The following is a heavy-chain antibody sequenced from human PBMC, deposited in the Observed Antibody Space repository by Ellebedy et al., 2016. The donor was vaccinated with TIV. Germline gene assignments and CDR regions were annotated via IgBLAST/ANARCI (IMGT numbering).Heavy chain of an antibody. CDR2: IKGDGSST. CDR3: ARPGKPYAIDY. Sequence: GESLKISCAASGFTFSGYWMHWVRQGPGKGLVWVSRIKGDGSSTTYADSVKGRFTISRDNAKNSLYLQMNSLRAEDTAVYYCARPGKPYAIDYWGQGILVTVSS. CDR1: GFTFSGYW. V-gene: IGHV3-74*03. J-gene: IGHJ4*02. D-gene: IGHD2-8*01.